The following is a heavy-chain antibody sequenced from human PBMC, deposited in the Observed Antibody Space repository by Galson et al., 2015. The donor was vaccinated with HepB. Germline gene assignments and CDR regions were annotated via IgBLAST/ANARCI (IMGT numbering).Heavy chain of an antibody. D-gene: IGHD6-13*01. J-gene: IGHJ4*02. CDR3: ARAPRIAAAGNFDY. CDR2: IKSKTDGGTA. V-gene: IGHV3-15*01. Sequence: SLRLSCAASGFTFSDAWMSWVRQAPGKGLEWVGRIKSKTDGGTADYAAPVKGRFTISRDDSKSTLYLQMNSLKTEDTAVYYCARAPRIAAAGNFDYWGQGTLVTVSS. CDR1: GFTFSDAW.